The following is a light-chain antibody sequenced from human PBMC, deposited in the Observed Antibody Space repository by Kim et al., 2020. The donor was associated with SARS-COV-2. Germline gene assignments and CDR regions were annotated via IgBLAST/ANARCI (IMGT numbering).Light chain of an antibody. CDR1: QSVSSN. CDR2: GAS. J-gene: IGKJ4*01. Sequence: VAPGERATLSCRARQSVSSNLAWYQQKPGQAPRLLIYGASTSATGIPARFSGSGSGTEFTLTISSLQSEDFAVYYCQQYNNWPPTFGGGTKVDIK. V-gene: IGKV3-15*01. CDR3: QQYNNWPPT.